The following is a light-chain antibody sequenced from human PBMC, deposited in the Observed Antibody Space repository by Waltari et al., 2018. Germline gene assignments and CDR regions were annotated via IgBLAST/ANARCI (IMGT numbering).Light chain of an antibody. CDR3: QQCGHWLT. Sequence: EIVLTQSPATLSLSPGDRATLSCRASQSVSSYLAWYQQKPGQAPRLLIYDASKRATGIPVRFSGSGSGTDFTLTINTLEPEDFAVYYCQQCGHWLTFGGGTKVEIK. V-gene: IGKV3-11*01. J-gene: IGKJ4*01. CDR2: DAS. CDR1: QSVSSY.